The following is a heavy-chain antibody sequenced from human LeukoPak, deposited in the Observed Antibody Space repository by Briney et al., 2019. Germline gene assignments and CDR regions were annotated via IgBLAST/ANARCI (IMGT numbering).Heavy chain of an antibody. CDR2: ISWNSDNI. CDR1: GFTFDDYA. CDR3: AKGPYSSGYSIDS. V-gene: IGHV3-9*01. D-gene: IGHD3-22*01. Sequence: GGSLRLSCAASGFTFDDYAMHWVRQAPGKGLEWVSGISWNSDNIDYADPVKGRFTISRDNDKNSLYLQMNSLKTDDTAFYYCAKGPYSSGYSIDSWGQGTLVTVSS. J-gene: IGHJ4*02.